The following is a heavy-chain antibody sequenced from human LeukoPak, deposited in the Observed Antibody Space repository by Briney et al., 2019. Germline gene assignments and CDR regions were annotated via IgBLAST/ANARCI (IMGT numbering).Heavy chain of an antibody. CDR1: GYTFTDYG. CDR2: TTAYKGDT. D-gene: IGHD4-17*01. V-gene: IGHV1-18*01. J-gene: IGHJ3*02. CDR3: ARDSRDYGDYVDI. Sequence: GASVKVSCKASGYTFTDYGISWVRQAPGQGLEWIGWTTAYKGDTRFPQKLQGRITMTTDIPTSTAYMELRSLRSDDTAVYYCARDSRDYGDYVDIWGQGTMVTVSS.